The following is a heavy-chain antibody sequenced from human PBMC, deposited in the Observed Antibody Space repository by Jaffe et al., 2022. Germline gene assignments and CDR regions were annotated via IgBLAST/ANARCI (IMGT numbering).Heavy chain of an antibody. D-gene: IGHD1-26*01. CDR1: GFTFSTYG. CDR3: ANDRDSTTYDY. Sequence: QVHLVESGGGVVQPGGSLRLSCVASGFTFSTYGMHWVRQAPGKGLEWVSFIGYDGHTKYYADSVKGRFTISRDNSKNTLNLQMNSLRAEDTAVYYCANDRDSTTYDYWGQGTLVTVSS. CDR2: IGYDGHTK. V-gene: IGHV3-30*02. J-gene: IGHJ4*02.